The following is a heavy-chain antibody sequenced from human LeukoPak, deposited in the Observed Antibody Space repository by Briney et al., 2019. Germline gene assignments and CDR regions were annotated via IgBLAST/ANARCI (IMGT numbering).Heavy chain of an antibody. J-gene: IGHJ4*02. D-gene: IGHD2-15*01. CDR1: GFTFGGYW. CDR2: IRFDGRDK. CDR3: ARACTGASCPYYFDF. Sequence: PGGSLRLSCAGSGFTFGGYWMSWVRQAQGKGLEWVATIRFDGRDKFHVDSVKGRFSIFRDNAKNTLYLQMNSLIADDTAVYYCARACTGASCPYYFDFWGQGTLVTVSS. V-gene: IGHV3-7*01.